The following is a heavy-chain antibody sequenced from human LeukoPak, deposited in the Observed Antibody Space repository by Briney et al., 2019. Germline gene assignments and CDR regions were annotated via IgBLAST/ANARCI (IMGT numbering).Heavy chain of an antibody. CDR2: IYHSGST. Sequence: PSETLSLTCTVSGGSISSSSYYWGWIRQPPGKGLEWIGSIYHSGSTYYNPSLKSRVTISVDTSKNQFSLKLSPVTAADTAVYYCARQGIVVVPAARVQYFQHWGQGTLVTVSS. J-gene: IGHJ1*01. CDR1: GGSISSSSYY. D-gene: IGHD2-2*01. CDR3: ARQGIVVVPAARVQYFQH. V-gene: IGHV4-39*01.